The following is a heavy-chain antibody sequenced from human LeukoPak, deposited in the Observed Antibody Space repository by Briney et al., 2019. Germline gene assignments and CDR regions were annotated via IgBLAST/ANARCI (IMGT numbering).Heavy chain of an antibody. V-gene: IGHV3-33*01. Sequence: PGRSLSLSCAASGFTFSKFGIHWVRQAPGKGLEWVAVIWYDGRTKSYADSVKGRFTISRDNSKNTLYLQMNSLRAEDTAVYYCARDIEYSSSTGVYWGQGTLVTVSS. CDR1: GFTFSKFG. CDR2: IWYDGRTK. D-gene: IGHD5-12*01. CDR3: ARDIEYSSSTGVY. J-gene: IGHJ4*02.